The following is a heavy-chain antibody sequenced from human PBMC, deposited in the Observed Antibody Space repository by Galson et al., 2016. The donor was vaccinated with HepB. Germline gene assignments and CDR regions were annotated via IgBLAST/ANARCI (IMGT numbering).Heavy chain of an antibody. J-gene: IGHJ2*01. CDR2: IYTSGST. CDR3: ARVGKAWGVGRDWYFDL. CDR1: GGSISSGGYY. Sequence: TLSLTCTVSGGSISSGGYYWSWIRQSAGKGLEWIGRIYTSGSTNYNPSLKSRVTISVDTSKNQFSLKLSSVTAADTAVYYCARVGKAWGVGRDWYFDLWGRGTLVTVSS. V-gene: IGHV4-61*02. D-gene: IGHD1-26*01.